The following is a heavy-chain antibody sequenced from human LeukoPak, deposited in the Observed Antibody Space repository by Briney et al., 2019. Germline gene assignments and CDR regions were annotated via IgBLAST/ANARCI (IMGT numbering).Heavy chain of an antibody. Sequence: GFLRLSCAASGFTFSNAWMSWVRQAPGKGLEWVGRIKSKTDGGTTDYAAPVKGRFTISRDDSKNTLYLQMNSLKTEDTAVYYCTVSEALRYFDWSYFDYWGQGTLVTVSS. D-gene: IGHD3-9*01. CDR1: GFTFSNAW. J-gene: IGHJ4*02. CDR3: TVSEALRYFDWSYFDY. CDR2: IKSKTDGGTT. V-gene: IGHV3-15*01.